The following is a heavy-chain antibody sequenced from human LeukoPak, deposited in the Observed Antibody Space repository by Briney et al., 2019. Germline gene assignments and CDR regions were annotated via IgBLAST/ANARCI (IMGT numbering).Heavy chain of an antibody. J-gene: IGHJ3*02. Sequence: SETLSLTCTASGCSISTNYWGWIPQPAGKGLEWVGRIYTSGRTNYNPSLKSRVTMSVDTSKNQFSLKLSSVTAADTAVYYCARDRGWGLWFGEFETAFDIWGQGTMVTVSS. CDR3: ARDRGWGLWFGEFETAFDI. D-gene: IGHD3-10*01. CDR2: IYTSGRT. V-gene: IGHV4-4*07. CDR1: GCSISTNY.